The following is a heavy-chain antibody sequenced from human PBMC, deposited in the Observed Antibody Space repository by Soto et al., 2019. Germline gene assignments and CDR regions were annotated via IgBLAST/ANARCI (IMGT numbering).Heavy chain of an antibody. CDR2: ISGFNGNT. Sequence: QVQLVQSGAEVKKPGASVRVSCKASGYTFSRYGINWVRQAPGQGLEWMGWISGFNGNTKESEKLQGRVTLTTDTAANTAHMELRGLRSDDTAVYYCARASAYSTPWSFDNWGQGTLVTVSS. V-gene: IGHV1-18*01. CDR1: GYTFSRYG. J-gene: IGHJ4*02. D-gene: IGHD6-13*01. CDR3: ARASAYSTPWSFDN.